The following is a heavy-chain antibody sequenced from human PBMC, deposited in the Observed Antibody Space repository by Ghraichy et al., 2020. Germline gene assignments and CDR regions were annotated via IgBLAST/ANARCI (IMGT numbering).Heavy chain of an antibody. V-gene: IGHV3-30*18. J-gene: IGHJ4*01. D-gene: IGHD2-2*01. CDR2: ISYDGSNK. CDR3: AKDYQLNN. CDR1: GFTFSSYG. Sequence: GESLNISCAASGFTFSSYGMHWVRQAPGKGLEWVAVISYDGSNKYYADSVKGRFTISRDNFKDTLYLQMNSLRAEDTAVYYCAKDYQLNNWGHGTLVTVSS.